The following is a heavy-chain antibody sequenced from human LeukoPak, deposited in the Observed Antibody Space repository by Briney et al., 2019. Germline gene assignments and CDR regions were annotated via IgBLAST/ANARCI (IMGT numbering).Heavy chain of an antibody. D-gene: IGHD2-2*01. CDR2: IIPIFGTA. CDR1: GGTFSSYA. V-gene: IGHV1-69*13. J-gene: IGHJ2*01. Sequence: SVKVSCKASGGTFSSYAISWVRQAPGQGLEWMGGIIPIFGTANYAQKFQGRVTITADESTSTAYMELSSLRSEDTAVYYCAMRDCSSTSCSPYWYFDLWGRGTLVTVSS. CDR3: AMRDCSSTSCSPYWYFDL.